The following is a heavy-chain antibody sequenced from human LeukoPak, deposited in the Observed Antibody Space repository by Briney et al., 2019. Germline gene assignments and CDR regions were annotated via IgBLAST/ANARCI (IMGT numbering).Heavy chain of an antibody. CDR2: IYTSGST. CDR1: GGSISSGNYY. V-gene: IGHV4-61*02. CDR3: ARDFGGHSYDYYMDV. J-gene: IGHJ6*03. Sequence: PSETLSLTCTVSGGSISSGNYYWSWIRQPAGKGLEWIGRIYTSGSTNYNPSLKSRVSISVDTSKNQFSLKVSSVTAADTAVYYCARDFGGHSYDYYMDVWGKGTTVTVSS. D-gene: IGHD5-18*01.